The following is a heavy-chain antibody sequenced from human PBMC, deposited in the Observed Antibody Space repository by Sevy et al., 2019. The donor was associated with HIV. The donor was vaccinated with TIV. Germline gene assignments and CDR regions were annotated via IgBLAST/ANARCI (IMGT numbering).Heavy chain of an antibody. Sequence: GGSLRLSCAASGFTFSSYWMSWVRQAPGKGLEWVANIKQDGSEKYYVDSVKGRFTISRDNAKNSLYLQMNSLRAEDTAVYYCAVQNGGYSSSSEYLSDYYGMDVWGQGTTVTVSS. CDR2: IKQDGSEK. CDR3: AVQNGGYSSSSEYLSDYYGMDV. D-gene: IGHD6-6*01. CDR1: GFTFSSYW. J-gene: IGHJ6*02. V-gene: IGHV3-7*03.